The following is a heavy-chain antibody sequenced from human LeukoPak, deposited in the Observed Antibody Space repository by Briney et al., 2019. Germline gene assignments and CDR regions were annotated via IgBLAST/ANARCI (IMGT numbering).Heavy chain of an antibody. CDR1: GFTFTSYA. CDR3: AREGVTYSYGYVDY. Sequence: QPGGSLRLSCAASGFTFTSYAMSWVRQAPGKGLEWLAVISYDASYKYYADSVKGRFTISRDNSKNTLYLQMNSLRAEDTAVYYCAREGVTYSYGYVDYWGQGTLVTVSS. CDR2: ISYDASYK. D-gene: IGHD5-18*01. V-gene: IGHV3-30-3*01. J-gene: IGHJ4*02.